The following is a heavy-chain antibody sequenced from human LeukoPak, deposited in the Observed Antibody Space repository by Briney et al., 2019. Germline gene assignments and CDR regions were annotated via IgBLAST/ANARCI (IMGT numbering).Heavy chain of an antibody. V-gene: IGHV3-23*01. Sequence: GGSLRLSCAASGFTFSSYAMSWVCQAPGKGLEWVSVISGSGGSTYYADSVKGRFTISRDNSKNTLYLQMNSLRAEDTAVYYCAKDYSSSLTNWFDPWGQGTLVTVPS. CDR1: GFTFSSYA. CDR3: AKDYSSSLTNWFDP. D-gene: IGHD6-6*01. CDR2: ISGSGGST. J-gene: IGHJ5*02.